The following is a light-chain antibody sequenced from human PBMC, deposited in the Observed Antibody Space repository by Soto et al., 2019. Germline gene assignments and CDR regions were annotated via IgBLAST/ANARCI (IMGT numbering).Light chain of an antibody. CDR3: QQLSSGTLLT. Sequence: EIVLTQSPATLSLSPGERATLSCRASQSVSNYLAWFQQKPGQAPRLLIYDASNRATGIPARFSGSGSGTVFTVTISSLETEEFAAYYCQQLSSGTLLTFGRGTKEEI. CDR2: DAS. J-gene: IGKJ4*01. CDR1: QSVSNY. V-gene: IGKV3-11*01.